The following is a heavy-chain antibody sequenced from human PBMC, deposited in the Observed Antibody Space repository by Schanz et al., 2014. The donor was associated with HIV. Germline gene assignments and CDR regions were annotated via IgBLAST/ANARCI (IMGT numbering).Heavy chain of an antibody. CDR3: ASTEYPYTTSSDYYYGMDV. Sequence: VQLVESGGGLVQPGGSLRLSCAASGFTFSSYSMNWVRQAPGRGLEWVAVISYDGSNKYYADSVKGRFTISRDNSKNTLYLQMNSLRAEDTAVYYCASTEYPYTTSSDYYYGMDVWGQGTTVTVSS. CDR2: ISYDGSNK. V-gene: IGHV3-30*03. CDR1: GFTFSSYS. J-gene: IGHJ6*02. D-gene: IGHD6-6*01.